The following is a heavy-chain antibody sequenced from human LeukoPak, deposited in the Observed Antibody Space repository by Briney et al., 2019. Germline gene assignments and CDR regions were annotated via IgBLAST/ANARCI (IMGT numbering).Heavy chain of an antibody. D-gene: IGHD6-6*01. V-gene: IGHV3-21*01. CDR2: ISSSSSYI. J-gene: IGHJ4*02. CDR1: GFTLSSYS. Sequence: GGSLRLSCAASGFTLSSYSMNLVRQAPGKGLEWVSFISSSSSYIYYADSLKGRFTISRDNAKNSLYLQMNSLRAEDTAVYYCARGEWSSSPFDYWGQGTLVTVSS. CDR3: ARGEWSSSPFDY.